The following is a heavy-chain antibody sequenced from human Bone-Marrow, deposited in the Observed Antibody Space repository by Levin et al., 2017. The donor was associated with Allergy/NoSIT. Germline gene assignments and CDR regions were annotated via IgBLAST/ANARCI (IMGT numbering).Heavy chain of an antibody. Sequence: GESLKISCRASGGSLSGYDINWVRQATGQGLEYMGWMSRNSGNTGYAQKFQGRITMARDSATDTFYMELTNLRSADAAMYFCATARGATEFDSWGQGTLLTVSS. CDR2: MSRNSGNT. V-gene: IGHV1-8*02. J-gene: IGHJ4*02. CDR1: GGSLSGYD. CDR3: ATARGATEFDS. D-gene: IGHD1-26*01.